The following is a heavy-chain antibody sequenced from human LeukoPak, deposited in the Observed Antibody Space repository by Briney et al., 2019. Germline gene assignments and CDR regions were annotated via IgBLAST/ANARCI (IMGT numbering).Heavy chain of an antibody. V-gene: IGHV4-59*01. CDR2: IYYSGST. D-gene: IGHD3-22*01. CDR1: GGSISSYY. CDR3: ARGYYYDSSGYLLYYYMDV. J-gene: IGHJ6*03. Sequence: SESLSLTCTVSGGSISSYYWSWIRQPPGKGLEWMGYIYYSGSTNYNPSLKSRVTISVDTSKNQFSLKLSSVTAADTAVYYCARGYYYDSSGYLLYYYMDVWGKGTTVTISS.